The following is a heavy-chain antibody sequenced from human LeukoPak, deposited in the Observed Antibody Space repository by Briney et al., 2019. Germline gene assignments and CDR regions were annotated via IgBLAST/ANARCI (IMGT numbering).Heavy chain of an antibody. CDR3: ARFDPPLGDSNRFDP. CDR1: GGTFSSYA. CDR2: INPNSGGT. V-gene: IGHV1-2*02. D-gene: IGHD1-26*01. Sequence: GASVKVSCKASGGTFSSYAISWVRQAPGQGLEWMGWINPNSGGTNYAQKFQGRVTMTRDTSISTAYMELSRLRSDDTAVYYCARFDPPLGDSNRFDPWGQGTLVTVSS. J-gene: IGHJ5*02.